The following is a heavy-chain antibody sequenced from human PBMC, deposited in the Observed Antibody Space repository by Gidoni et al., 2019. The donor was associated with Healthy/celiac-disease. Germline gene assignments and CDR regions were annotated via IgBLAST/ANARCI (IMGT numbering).Heavy chain of an antibody. CDR3: ARAPAARVPRYGMDV. CDR2: IIPIFWTA. J-gene: IGHJ6*02. D-gene: IGHD2-2*01. Sequence: QVQLVQSGAEVKKPGSSVKVSCKASGGTFSSYAISWVRQAPGQGLEWMGGIIPIFWTANYAQKFQGRVTITADKSTSTAYMERSSLRSEDTAVYYCARAPAARVPRYGMDVWGQGTTVTVSS. V-gene: IGHV1-69*06. CDR1: GGTFSSYA.